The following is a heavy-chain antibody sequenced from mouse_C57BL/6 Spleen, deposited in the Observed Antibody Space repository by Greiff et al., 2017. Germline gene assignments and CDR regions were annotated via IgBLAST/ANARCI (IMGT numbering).Heavy chain of an antibody. CDR1: GFSFNTYA. J-gene: IGHJ2*01. Sequence: DVKLQESGGGLVQPKGSLKLSCAASGFSFNTYAMNWVRQAPGKGLDWVARIRSKSNNYATYYADSVKDRFTISRDDSESMLYLQMNNLKTEDTAMYYCVRHSVGFDYWGQGTTLTVSS. CDR2: IRSKSNNYAT. CDR3: VRHSVGFDY. V-gene: IGHV10-1*01.